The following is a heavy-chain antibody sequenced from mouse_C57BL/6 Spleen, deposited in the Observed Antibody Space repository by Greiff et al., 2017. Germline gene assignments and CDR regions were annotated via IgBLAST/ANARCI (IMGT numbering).Heavy chain of an antibody. CDR3: ASPNSRGYFDV. CDR1: GFTFSDYY. V-gene: IGHV5-12*01. CDR2: ISNGGGST. Sequence: EVQGVESGGGLVQPGGSLKLSCAASGFTFSDYYMYWVRQTPEKRLEWVAYISNGGGSTYYPDTVKGRFTISRDNAKNTLYLQLSRLKSEDTAMYYCASPNSRGYFDVWGTGTTVTVAS. J-gene: IGHJ1*03. D-gene: IGHD4-1*01.